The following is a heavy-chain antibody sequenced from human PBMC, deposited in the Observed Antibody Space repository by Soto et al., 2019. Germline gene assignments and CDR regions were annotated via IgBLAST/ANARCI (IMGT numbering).Heavy chain of an antibody. D-gene: IGHD4-17*01. Sequence: QVQLVQSGAEVKKPGASVEVSCKASGYTFTTYYIHWVRHAPGQGLEWMGVINPGGVSTKYAQKFQYRATMTSDTSTSTVYMDLSSLRSEDTAVYFCARGGNGDNVGYWYFDLWGRGTQVTVSP. V-gene: IGHV1-46*01. J-gene: IGHJ2*01. CDR1: GYTFTTYY. CDR2: INPGGVST. CDR3: ARGGNGDNVGYWYFDL.